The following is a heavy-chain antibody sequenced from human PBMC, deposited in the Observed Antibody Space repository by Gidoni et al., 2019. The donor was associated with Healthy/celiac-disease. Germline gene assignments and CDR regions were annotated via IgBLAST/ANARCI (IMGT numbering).Heavy chain of an antibody. CDR1: GFTFSRYE. Sequence: EVQLVESGGGLVQPGGSLRLSCAASGFTFSRYEMNWVRQAPGKGLEWVSYISSRGSTIYYADSVKGRFTISRDNAKNSLYLQMNSLRAEDTAVYYCARELVGGERMGATPFDYWGQGTLVTVSS. CDR2: ISSRGSTI. CDR3: ARELVGGERMGATPFDY. V-gene: IGHV3-48*03. J-gene: IGHJ4*02. D-gene: IGHD1-26*01.